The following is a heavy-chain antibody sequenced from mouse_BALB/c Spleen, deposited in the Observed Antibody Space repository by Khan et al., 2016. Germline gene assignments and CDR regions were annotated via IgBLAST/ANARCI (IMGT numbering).Heavy chain of an antibody. CDR1: GYTFTNYG. CDR2: INTYTGEP. V-gene: IGHV9-3-1*01. J-gene: IGHJ4*01. Sequence: QIQLVQSGPELKKPGETVKISCKASGYTFTNYGMNWVKQAPGKGLKWMGWINTYTGEPTYADDFKGRFAFSLETSASTAYLQNNNLKNEDPVTYFCAGWIRGSSLYAMDYWGQGTSVTVSS. D-gene: IGHD1-1*01. CDR3: AGWIRGSSLYAMDY.